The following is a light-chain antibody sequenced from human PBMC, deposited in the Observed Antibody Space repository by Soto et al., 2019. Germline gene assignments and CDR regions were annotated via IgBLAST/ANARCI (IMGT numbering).Light chain of an antibody. Sequence: DIQMPQSPSSVSASVGDRVIITCRARESISCRLDRYHQKPGKSPKHLIYAASSLQSGGPSRCIGSGSGTDFTLTIDSLQPEDFATYYCLQSNSFPWKFGQGTKVDI. J-gene: IGKJ1*01. V-gene: IGKV1-12*01. CDR3: LQSNSFPWK. CDR1: ESISCR. CDR2: AAS.